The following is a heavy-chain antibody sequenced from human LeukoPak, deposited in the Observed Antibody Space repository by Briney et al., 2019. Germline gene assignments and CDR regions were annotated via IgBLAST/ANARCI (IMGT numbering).Heavy chain of an antibody. CDR1: GFTVSSNY. Sequence: GGSLRLSCAASGFTVSSNYMSWVRQAPGKGLEYVSAISSNGGSTYYANSVKGRFTISRDNSKNTLYLQMGSLRAEDMAVYYCAGEPIVTAGIVGYYWGQGTLATVSS. CDR2: ISSNGGST. CDR3: AGEPIVTAGIVGYY. J-gene: IGHJ4*02. V-gene: IGHV3-64*01. D-gene: IGHD2-2*01.